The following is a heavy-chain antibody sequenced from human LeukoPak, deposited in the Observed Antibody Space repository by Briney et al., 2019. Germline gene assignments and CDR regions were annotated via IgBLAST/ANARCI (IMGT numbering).Heavy chain of an antibody. D-gene: IGHD3-10*01. CDR2: IIPIFGTA. CDR3: ASSGAGYYYYYMDV. Sequence: SVKVSCKSSVGTFSSYAISWVRQAPGQGLEWMGVIIPIFGTANYAQKFQGRVTITTDESTSTAYMELSSLRSEDTAVYYCASSGAGYYYYYMDVWGKGTTVTVSS. V-gene: IGHV1-69*05. J-gene: IGHJ6*03. CDR1: VGTFSSYA.